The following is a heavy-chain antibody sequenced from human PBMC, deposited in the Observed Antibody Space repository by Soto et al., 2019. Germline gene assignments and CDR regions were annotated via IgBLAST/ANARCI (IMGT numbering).Heavy chain of an antibody. V-gene: IGHV3-43*02. J-gene: IGHJ5*02. CDR2: ISGDGGST. D-gene: IGHD3-10*01. Sequence: GGSLRLSCAASGFTFDDYAMNWVRQAPGKGLEWVSLISGDGGSTYYADSVKGRFTISRDNSNNSLYLQMNSLRTEDTALYYCAKDYGSGSSFYNWFYPWGQGTLVTVSS. CDR1: GFTFDDYA. CDR3: AKDYGSGSSFYNWFYP.